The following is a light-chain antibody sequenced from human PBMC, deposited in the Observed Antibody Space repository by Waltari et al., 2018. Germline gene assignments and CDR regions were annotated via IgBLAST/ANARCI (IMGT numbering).Light chain of an antibody. V-gene: IGKV3-20*01. J-gene: IGKJ2*01. CDR1: QTVETNH. Sequence: ILTQSPGTLSLSPGEGATLFCRSSQTVETNHFAWSQQKPGQSPKRLIDKTTNRATGVPDRFSGSGSGTDFSLNIDMLEPGDSAVYFCQQFGGSPMYTFGQGTKLEI. CDR2: KTT. CDR3: QQFGGSPMYT.